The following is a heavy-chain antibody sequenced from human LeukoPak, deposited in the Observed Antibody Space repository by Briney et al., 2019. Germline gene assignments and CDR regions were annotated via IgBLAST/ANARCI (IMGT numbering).Heavy chain of an antibody. D-gene: IGHD2-2*01. CDR1: GGSISSDDYY. CDR3: AKTSPLHFDAFDI. Sequence: PSEILSLTCTVSGGSISSDDYYWRWLRQPPGKGLEGIVYIYYSWSTYYNPSLKSRVTISVDTSKNQFSLKLSSVTAADTAVYYCAKTSPLHFDAFDIWGQGTMVTVSS. V-gene: IGHV4-30-4*08. J-gene: IGHJ3*02. CDR2: IYYSWST.